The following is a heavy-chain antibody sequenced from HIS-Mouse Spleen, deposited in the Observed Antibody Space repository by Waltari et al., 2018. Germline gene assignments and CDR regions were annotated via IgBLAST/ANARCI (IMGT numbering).Heavy chain of an antibody. CDR2: IYYSGRT. V-gene: IGHV4-39*07. CDR3: AREIPYSSSWYDWYFDL. J-gene: IGHJ2*01. CDR1: GGSISSSSYY. D-gene: IGHD6-13*01. Sequence: QLQLQESGPGLVKPSETLSLTCTVSGGSISSSSYYWGWIRQPPGKGLEWIGSIYYSGRTYSNPSLKSPVTISVDTSKNQFSLKLSSVTAADTAVYYCAREIPYSSSWYDWYFDLWGRGTLVTVSS.